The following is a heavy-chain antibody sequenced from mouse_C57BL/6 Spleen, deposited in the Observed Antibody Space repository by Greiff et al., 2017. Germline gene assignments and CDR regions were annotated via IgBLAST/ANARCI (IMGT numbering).Heavy chain of an antibody. CDR1: GYTFTSYT. CDR2: INPSSGYT. D-gene: IGHD1-1*01. V-gene: IGHV1-4*01. CDR3: ARSYYYGSPLYAMDY. J-gene: IGHJ4*01. Sequence: VKVVESGAELARPGASVKMSCKASGYTFTSYTMHWVKQRPGQGLEWIGYINPSSGYTKYNQKFKDKATLTADKSSSTAYMQLSSLTSEDSAVYYCARSYYYGSPLYAMDYWGQGTSVTVSS.